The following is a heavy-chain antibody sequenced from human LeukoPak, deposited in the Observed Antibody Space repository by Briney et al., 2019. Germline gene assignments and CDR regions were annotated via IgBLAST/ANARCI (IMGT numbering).Heavy chain of an antibody. V-gene: IGHV4-39*07. CDR1: GGSISSSSYY. J-gene: IGHJ3*02. CDR3: ARVDRAFDI. CDR2: IYYSGST. Sequence: PSETLSLTCTVSGGSISSSSYYWGWIRQPPGKGLEWIGSIYYSGSTYYNPSLKSRVTISVDTSKNQFSLKLSSVTAADTAVYYCARVDRAFDIWGQGTMVTVSS.